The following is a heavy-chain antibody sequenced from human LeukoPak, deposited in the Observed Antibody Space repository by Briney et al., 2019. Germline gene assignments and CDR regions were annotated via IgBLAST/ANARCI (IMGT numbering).Heavy chain of an antibody. D-gene: IGHD2-21*01. V-gene: IGHV4-34*01. CDR1: GGSFSGYY. CDR3: ARGRGYSSYNWFDP. Sequence: PSETLSLTCAVYGGSFSGYYWSWIRQPPGKGLEWIGEINHSGSTNYNPSLKGRVTISVDTSKNQFSLKLSSVTAADTAVYYCARGRGYSSYNWFDPWGQGTLVTVSS. CDR2: INHSGST. J-gene: IGHJ5*02.